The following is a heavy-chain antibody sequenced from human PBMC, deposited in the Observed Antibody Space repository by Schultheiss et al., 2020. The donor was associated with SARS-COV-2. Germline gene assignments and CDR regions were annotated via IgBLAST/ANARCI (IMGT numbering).Heavy chain of an antibody. J-gene: IGHJ6*03. V-gene: IGHV4-59*10. CDR3: AKAGGDYDHYYYYYMDV. CDR2: IYTSGST. D-gene: IGHD4-17*01. CDR1: GGSFSGYY. Sequence: SETLSLTCAVYGGSFSGYYWSWIRQPPGKGLEWIGRIYTSGSTNYNPPLKSRVTISVDTSKNQFSLKLSSVTAADTAVYYCAKAGGDYDHYYYYYMDVWGKGTTVTVSS.